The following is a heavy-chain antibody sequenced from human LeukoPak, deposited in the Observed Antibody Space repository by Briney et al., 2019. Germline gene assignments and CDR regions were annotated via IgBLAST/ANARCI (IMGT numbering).Heavy chain of an antibody. V-gene: IGHV3-48*04. CDR2: ISSSSSTI. D-gene: IGHD5-18*01. CDR3: ARDITYSYGVPAYFDY. CDR1: GFTFSSYS. Sequence: GGSLRLSCAASGFTFSSYSMNWVRQAPGKGLEWVSYISSSSSTIYYADSVKGRFTISRDNAKNSLYLQMNSLRAEDTVVYCCARDITYSYGVPAYFDYWGQGTLVTVSS. J-gene: IGHJ4*02.